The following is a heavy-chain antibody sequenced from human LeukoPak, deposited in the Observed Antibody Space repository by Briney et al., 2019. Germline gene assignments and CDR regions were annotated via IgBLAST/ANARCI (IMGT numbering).Heavy chain of an antibody. V-gene: IGHV3-30-3*01. J-gene: IGHJ6*02. D-gene: IGHD2-2*01. Sequence: PGGSLRLSGAASGFTFSSYAMHWVRQAPGKGLEWVAVISYDGSNKYYADSVKGRFTISRDNSKNTLYLQMNSLRAEDTAVYYCARDGIVVVPAARPYYYYYGMDVWGQGTTVTVSS. CDR3: ARDGIVVVPAARPYYYYYGMDV. CDR2: ISYDGSNK. CDR1: GFTFSSYA.